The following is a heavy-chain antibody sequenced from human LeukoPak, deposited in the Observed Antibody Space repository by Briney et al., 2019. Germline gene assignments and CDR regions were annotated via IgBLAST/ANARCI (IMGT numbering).Heavy chain of an antibody. CDR1: GFTFSSYE. Sequence: GGSLRLSCAASGFTFSSYEMNWVRQAPGKGLEWVSYISSSGSTIYYADSVKGRFTISRDNAKNSLYLQMNSLRAEDTAVYYCARDYDSSGYYGPYWGQGTLVTVSS. J-gene: IGHJ4*02. CDR2: ISSSGSTI. V-gene: IGHV3-48*03. D-gene: IGHD3-22*01. CDR3: ARDYDSSGYYGPY.